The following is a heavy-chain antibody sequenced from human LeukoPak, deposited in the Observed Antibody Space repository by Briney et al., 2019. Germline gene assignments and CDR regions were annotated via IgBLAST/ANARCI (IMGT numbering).Heavy chain of an antibody. Sequence: PSETLSLTCTVSGYSISSGYYWGWIRQPPGKGLEWIGSIYHSGSTYYNPSLKSRVTISVDTSKNQFSLKLSSVTAADTAVYYCARHGIMTTVTTIDYWGQGTLVTVSS. CDR1: GYSISSGYY. D-gene: IGHD4-17*01. J-gene: IGHJ4*02. CDR2: IYHSGST. V-gene: IGHV4-38-2*02. CDR3: ARHGIMTTVTTIDY.